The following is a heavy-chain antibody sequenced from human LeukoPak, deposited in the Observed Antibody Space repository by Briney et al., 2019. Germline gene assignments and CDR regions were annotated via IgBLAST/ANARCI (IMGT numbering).Heavy chain of an antibody. V-gene: IGHV4-59*01. J-gene: IGHJ5*02. CDR3: ARPQWLTTMGPWFDP. Sequence: SETLSLTCSVSGGYIIDGYWSWIRQPPGKGLEWIAYIHRTGIANYNPSLRSRVTISVDTSKNQFSLKVKSVTAADTATYYCARPQWLTTMGPWFDPWGQGSLVTVSS. CDR1: GGYIIDGY. CDR2: IHRTGIA. D-gene: IGHD6-19*01.